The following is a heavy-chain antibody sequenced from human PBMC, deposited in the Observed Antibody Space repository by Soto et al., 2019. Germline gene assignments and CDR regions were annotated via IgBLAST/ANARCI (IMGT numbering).Heavy chain of an antibody. CDR2: IIPNFGKT. V-gene: IGHV1-69*15. J-gene: IGHJ3*02. D-gene: IGHD4-4*01. CDR3: ARGGFTFGPGAVRGAFDT. CDR1: GGTFGSNA. Sequence: QVQLVQSETEVRKPGSSVKVSCRASGGTFGSNAISWVRQAPGQGLEWMGNIIPNFGKTKNAQNFQGRVPSTADESTNTAYMKVSSLTSADVAIYYCARGGFTFGPGAVRGAFDTWGQGTRVTVSS.